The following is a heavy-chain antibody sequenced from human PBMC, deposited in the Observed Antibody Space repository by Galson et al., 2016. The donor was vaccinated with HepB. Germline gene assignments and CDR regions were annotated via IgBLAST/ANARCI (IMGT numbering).Heavy chain of an antibody. J-gene: IGHJ4*02. V-gene: IGHV1-2*02. CDR2: INPNSGVT. D-gene: IGHD3-22*01. Sequence: SVKVSCKASEYSFTDYYIHWLRQAPGQGLEWMGWINPNSGVTHYAQKFQGRVTLTRDTSVSTAYMEVTSLKSDDTAFYYCAKVADSPGFYYQDRFDYWGQGTLITVSS. CDR1: EYSFTDYY. CDR3: AKVADSPGFYYQDRFDY.